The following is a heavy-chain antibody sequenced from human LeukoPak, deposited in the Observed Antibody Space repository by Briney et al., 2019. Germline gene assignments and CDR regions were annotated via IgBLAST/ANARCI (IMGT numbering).Heavy chain of an antibody. CDR3: ARGEFGSGSYYPFDY. CDR1: GGSISNSNYY. CDR2: IYHSGIT. J-gene: IGHJ4*02. V-gene: IGHV4-39*07. D-gene: IGHD3-10*01. Sequence: SETLSLTCSVSGGSISNSNYYWGWIRQPPGEGLEWIGNIYHSGITHYNLSLKSRVTISVDTSKNQFSLKLSSVTAADTAVYYCARGEFGSGSYYPFDYWGQGTLVTVSS.